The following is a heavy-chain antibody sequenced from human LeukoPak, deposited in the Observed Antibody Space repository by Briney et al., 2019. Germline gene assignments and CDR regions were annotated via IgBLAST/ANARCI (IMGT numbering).Heavy chain of an antibody. CDR1: GASISRSS. Sequence: SETLSLTCTVSGASISRSSWSWIRQPPGKGLEWIAYMFYGGDTNHNPSLKSRVTMSVDMSKNQFSLRLTSVTAADTADYYCAGHKVHDFGGSDWYFDLWGRGTLVTVSS. J-gene: IGHJ2*01. D-gene: IGHD4-23*01. CDR2: MFYGGDT. CDR3: AGHKVHDFGGSDWYFDL. V-gene: IGHV4-59*08.